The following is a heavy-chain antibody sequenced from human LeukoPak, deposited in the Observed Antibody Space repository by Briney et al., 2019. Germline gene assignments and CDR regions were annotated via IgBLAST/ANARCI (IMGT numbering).Heavy chain of an antibody. CDR2: INPNSDYT. V-gene: IGHV1-2*06. D-gene: IGHD7-27*01. Sequence: PGASVKVSCRASGYTFTAYYIHWVRQAPGQGLEWMGRINPNSDYTDYAQNFQGRVTMTEDTSTDTAYMELSSLRSEDTAVYYCATPPGRLRGRVAWGLFDYWGQGTLVIVSS. CDR1: GYTFTAYY. J-gene: IGHJ4*02. CDR3: ATPPGRLRGRVAWGLFDY.